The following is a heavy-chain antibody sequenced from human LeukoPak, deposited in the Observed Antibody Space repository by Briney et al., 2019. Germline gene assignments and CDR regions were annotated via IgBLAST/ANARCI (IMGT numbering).Heavy chain of an antibody. Sequence: GGSLRLSCSASGFTFSSFALSWVRQAPGKGLEWVSGISGSGGSTYYADSVKGRFTISRDNSKNTLSLQMNSLRAEDTAVYYCAKAIVVAAPIAVDVWGQGTTVTVSS. V-gene: IGHV3-23*01. D-gene: IGHD6-13*01. CDR2: ISGSGGST. CDR3: AKAIVVAAPIAVDV. J-gene: IGHJ6*02. CDR1: GFTFSSFA.